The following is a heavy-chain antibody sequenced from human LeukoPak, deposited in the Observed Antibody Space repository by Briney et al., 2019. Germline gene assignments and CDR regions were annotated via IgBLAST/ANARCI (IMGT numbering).Heavy chain of an antibody. CDR2: IATAGDT. Sequence: GGSLRLSCAASGFIFSNYDMHWVRQATGKGLEWVSGIATAGDTYYSGSVKGRFTISRENAKNSLYLQMNSLRAGDTAVYYCAFGSGDNYAFDIWGQGTMVTVSS. CDR1: GFIFSNYD. J-gene: IGHJ3*02. V-gene: IGHV3-13*01. CDR3: AFGSGDNYAFDI. D-gene: IGHD3-10*01.